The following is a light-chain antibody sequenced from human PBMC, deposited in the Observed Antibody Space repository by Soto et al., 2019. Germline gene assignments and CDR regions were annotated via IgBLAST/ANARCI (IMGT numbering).Light chain of an antibody. CDR3: QQYNNWPLT. V-gene: IGKV3-15*01. Sequence: EILMTQSPATLSVSPGERATLSCRASQSVASNLAWYQQKPGQAPRLLIYGASTRATGVPARFSGSGSGTAVTLTIISLQSEDFAVYYCQQYNNWPLTFGQGTKVEIK. CDR1: QSVASN. J-gene: IGKJ1*01. CDR2: GAS.